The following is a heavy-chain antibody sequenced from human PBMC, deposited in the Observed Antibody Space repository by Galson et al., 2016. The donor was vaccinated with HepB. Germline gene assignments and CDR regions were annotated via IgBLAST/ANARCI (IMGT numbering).Heavy chain of an antibody. CDR2: ISYHGSKK. CDR3: ARDGYYYGSGSYGAATY. V-gene: IGHV3-30*04. CDR1: GFSFSSSA. J-gene: IGHJ4*02. D-gene: IGHD3-10*01. Sequence: SLRLSCAASGFSFSSSAMHWVRQAPGKGLEWVAVISYHGSKKYYVDSVKGRFTISRDNSKNTLYLQMNSLRVEDTAMYYCARDGYYYGSGSYGAATYWGQGTPVTVSS.